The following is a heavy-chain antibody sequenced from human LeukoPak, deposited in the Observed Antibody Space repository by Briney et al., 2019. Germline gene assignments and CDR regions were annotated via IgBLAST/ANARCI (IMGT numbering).Heavy chain of an antibody. D-gene: IGHD6-19*01. CDR1: GFTVSSNY. J-gene: IGHJ4*02. V-gene: IGHV3-53*01. CDR2: IYSGGST. CDR3: ARDRPNSSGWYRGPKGYYFDY. Sequence: GGSLRLSCAASGFTVSSNYMSWVRQAPGKGLEWVSVIYSGGSTYYADSVKGRFTISRDNSKNTLYLQMNSLRAEDTAVYYCARDRPNSSGWYRGPKGYYFDYWGQGTLVTVSS.